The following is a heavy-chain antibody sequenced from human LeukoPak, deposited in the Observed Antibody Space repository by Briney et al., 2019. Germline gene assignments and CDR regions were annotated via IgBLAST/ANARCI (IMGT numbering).Heavy chain of an antibody. D-gene: IGHD2-2*02. CDR3: ARSSYCSSTSCYTADY. CDR2: IIPILGIA. Sequence: SVKVSCKASGGTFSSYAISWVRQAPGQGLEWMGRIIPILGIANYAQKFQGRVTITADESTSTAYMELSSLRSEDTAVYYCARSSYCSSTSCYTADYWGQGTLVTVSS. J-gene: IGHJ4*02. CDR1: GGTFSSYA. V-gene: IGHV1-69*04.